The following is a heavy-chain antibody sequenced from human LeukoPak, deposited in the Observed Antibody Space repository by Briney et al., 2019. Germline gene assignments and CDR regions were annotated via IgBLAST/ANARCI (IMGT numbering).Heavy chain of an antibody. D-gene: IGHD2-21*02. J-gene: IGHJ4*02. Sequence: GGSLRLSCAASGFTFSSYDMHWVRQGTGNILEWVSGISIAGDTYYPASVKGRFTISRENAKSSLYLQMNSLRVADTAVYYCVRGGEVTGPLGYWGQGTLVTVSS. CDR1: GFTFSSYD. V-gene: IGHV3-13*01. CDR2: ISIAGDT. CDR3: VRGGEVTGPLGY.